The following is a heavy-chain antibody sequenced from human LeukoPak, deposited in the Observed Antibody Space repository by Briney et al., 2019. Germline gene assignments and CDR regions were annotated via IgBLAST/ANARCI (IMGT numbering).Heavy chain of an antibody. Sequence: ASVKVSCMASRYTFTNYGISWVRQAPGQGLEWMGWISAYNGNTNYAQKLQGRVTITTDTSTSTAYMELRSLRSDDTAVYYCARGDDILTGYPYYFDYWGQGTLGTVSA. CDR3: ARGDDILTGYPYYFDY. CDR2: ISAYNGNT. CDR1: RYTFTNYG. J-gene: IGHJ4*02. V-gene: IGHV1-18*01. D-gene: IGHD3-9*01.